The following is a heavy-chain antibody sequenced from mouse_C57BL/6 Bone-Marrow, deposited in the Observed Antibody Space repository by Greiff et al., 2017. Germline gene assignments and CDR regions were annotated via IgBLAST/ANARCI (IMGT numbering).Heavy chain of an antibody. J-gene: IGHJ2*01. D-gene: IGHD3-2*02. CDR1: GYTFTSYW. CDR2: IYPGSGST. Sequence: QVQLKQSGAELVKPGASVKMSCKASGYTFTSYWITWVKQRPGQGLEWIGDIYPGSGSTNYNEKFKSKATLTVDTSSSTAYMQLRSLTSEDSAVDYCARAAQATDDYDYWGQGTTLTVSS. V-gene: IGHV1-55*01. CDR3: ARAAQATDDYDY.